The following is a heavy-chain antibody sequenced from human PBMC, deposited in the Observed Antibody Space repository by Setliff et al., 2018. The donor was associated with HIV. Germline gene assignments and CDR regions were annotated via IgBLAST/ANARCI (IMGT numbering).Heavy chain of an antibody. CDR1: GVSINRTDHY. V-gene: IGHV4-39*01. Sequence: SETLSLTCSVSGVSINRTDHYWGWIRQSPGKSLEWIGSVSQSGSTHYNPSLKSRITISVDRSKNLFSLKLISVTAADQGVYYCARVPVAGANWFDPWGLGTLVTVSS. J-gene: IGHJ5*02. CDR3: ARVPVAGANWFDP. CDR2: VSQSGST. D-gene: IGHD2-21*01.